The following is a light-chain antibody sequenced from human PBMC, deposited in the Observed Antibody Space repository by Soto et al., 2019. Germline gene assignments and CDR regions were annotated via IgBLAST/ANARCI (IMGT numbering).Light chain of an antibody. Sequence: EIVLTQSPGTLSLSPGERATLSCRASQSVSSTYLAWYQQRRGQAPRLLIYGGSSRATGIPDRFSGSGSGTDFTLTISRLEPEDFALYFCQQYGSSPWTFGQGTKVEIK. V-gene: IGKV3-20*01. CDR1: QSVSSTY. CDR3: QQYGSSPWT. J-gene: IGKJ1*01. CDR2: GGS.